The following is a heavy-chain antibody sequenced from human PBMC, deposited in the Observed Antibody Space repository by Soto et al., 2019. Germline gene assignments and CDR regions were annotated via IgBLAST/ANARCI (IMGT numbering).Heavy chain of an antibody. Sequence: SLRLSCAASGFNFSSYGMHWVRQAPGKGLEWVAVISYDGSNKYYADSVKGRFTISRDNSKNTLYLQMNSLRAEDTAVYYCAKDRIPGYSYGTPIDYWGQGTLVTVSS. CDR3: AKDRIPGYSYGTPIDY. CDR2: ISYDGSNK. CDR1: GFNFSSYG. J-gene: IGHJ4*02. V-gene: IGHV3-30*18. D-gene: IGHD5-18*01.